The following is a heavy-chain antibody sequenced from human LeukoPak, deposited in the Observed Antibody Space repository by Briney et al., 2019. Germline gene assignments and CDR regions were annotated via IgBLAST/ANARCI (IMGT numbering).Heavy chain of an antibody. CDR2: ISYDGSNK. V-gene: IGHV3-30*18. Sequence: PRGSLRLSCAASGFIFSSYGMHWVRQAPGKGLEWVAVISYDGSNKYYADSVKGRFTISRDNSKNTLYLQINSLRAEDTAVYYCAKPRDGYNYYPFDYWGQGTLVTVSS. CDR1: GFIFSSYG. D-gene: IGHD5-24*01. J-gene: IGHJ4*02. CDR3: AKPRDGYNYYPFDY.